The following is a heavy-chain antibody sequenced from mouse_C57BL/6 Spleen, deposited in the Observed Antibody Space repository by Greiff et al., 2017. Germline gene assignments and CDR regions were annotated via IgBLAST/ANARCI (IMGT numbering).Heavy chain of an antibody. J-gene: IGHJ4*01. CDR1: GFSFNTYA. D-gene: IGHD3-3*01. V-gene: IGHV10-1*01. Sequence: EVQLVESGGGLVQPKGSLKLSCAASGFSFNTYAMNWVRQAPGKGLEWVARIRRKSNNYATYYADSVKDRFTISRDDSESMLYLQMNNLKTEDTAMYYCVRRYSLGDYAMDYWGQGTSVTVSS. CDR2: IRRKSNNYAT. CDR3: VRRYSLGDYAMDY.